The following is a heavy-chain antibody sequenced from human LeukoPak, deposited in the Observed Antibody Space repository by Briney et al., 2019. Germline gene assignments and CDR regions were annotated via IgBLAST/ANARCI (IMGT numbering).Heavy chain of an antibody. Sequence: GGSLRLSCAASGFTFSSYAMSWVRQAPGKGLEWVSAISGSGGSTYYADSVKGRFTISRDNSKNTLYLQMNSLRAEDTAVYYCARELYYDSSGRLAYYFDYWGQGTLVTVSS. J-gene: IGHJ4*02. CDR2: ISGSGGST. D-gene: IGHD3-22*01. V-gene: IGHV3-23*01. CDR3: ARELYYDSSGRLAYYFDY. CDR1: GFTFSSYA.